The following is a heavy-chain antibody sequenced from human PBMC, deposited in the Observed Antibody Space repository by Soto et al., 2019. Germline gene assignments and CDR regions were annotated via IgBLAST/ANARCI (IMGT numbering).Heavy chain of an antibody. Sequence: GGSLRLSCAASGFTFNNYWMTWVRQAPGKGLEWVANIKQDGSETYYVDSVEGRFTISRDNAKNSVYLQMNSLRVENTAVYFCAREVEYCSSTSGGSDDWGQGALVTLCS. J-gene: IGHJ4*02. CDR3: AREVEYCSSTSGGSDD. CDR2: IKQDGSET. V-gene: IGHV3-7*04. CDR1: GFTFNNYW. D-gene: IGHD2-2*01.